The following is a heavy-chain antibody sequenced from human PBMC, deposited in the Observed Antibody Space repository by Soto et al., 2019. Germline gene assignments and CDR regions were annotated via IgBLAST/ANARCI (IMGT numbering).Heavy chain of an antibody. CDR2: ISAYNGNT. D-gene: IGHD3-22*01. V-gene: IGHV1-18*01. J-gene: IGHJ5*02. Sequence: GASVKVSCKASGYTFTSYGISWVRQAPGQGLEWMGWISAYNGNTNYAQKLQGRVTMTTDTSTSTAYMELRSLRSDDTAVYYCARDEPNYDSSGYYTTNQSWGQGTLVTVSS. CDR3: ARDEPNYDSSGYYTTNQS. CDR1: GYTFTSYG.